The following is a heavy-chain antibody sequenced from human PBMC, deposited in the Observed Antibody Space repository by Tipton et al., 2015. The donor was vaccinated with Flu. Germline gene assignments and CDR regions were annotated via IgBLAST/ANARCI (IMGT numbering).Heavy chain of an antibody. Sequence: SLRLSCAASGFTFSDYYMSWIRQAPGKGLEWVSYISSSSSYTNYADSAKGRFTITRDNAKNSLHLQMNSLRAEDTAVFYCARDSSGSFRYWVQGSLFTVSS. J-gene: IGHJ4*02. D-gene: IGHD1-26*01. CDR1: GFTFSDYY. V-gene: IGHV3-11*06. CDR2: ISSSSSYT. CDR3: ARDSSGSFRY.